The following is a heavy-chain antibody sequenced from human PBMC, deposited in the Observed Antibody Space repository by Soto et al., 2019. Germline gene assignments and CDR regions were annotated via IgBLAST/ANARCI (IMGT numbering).Heavy chain of an antibody. CDR2: IYYSGST. Sequence: SETLSLTCTVSGGSISSYYWSWIRQPPGKGLEWIGYIYYSGSTNYNPSLKSRVTISVDTSKNQFSLKLSSVTAADTAVYYCARVPPRNYYYYMDVWGKGTTVTVSS. CDR3: ARVPPRNYYYYMDV. V-gene: IGHV4-59*01. J-gene: IGHJ6*03. CDR1: GGSISSYY.